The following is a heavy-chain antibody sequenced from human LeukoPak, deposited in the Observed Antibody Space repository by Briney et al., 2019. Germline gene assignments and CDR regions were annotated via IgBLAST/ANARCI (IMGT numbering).Heavy chain of an antibody. Sequence: SVKVSCKASGGTFDNYGISWVRQAPGQGLEWMGGIIPLFGTTNYAQKFQGRVTITADESTSTAYMELSSLRSEDTAVYYCARVAYSTPRRAFDIWGQGTMVTVSS. CDR3: ARVAYSTPRRAFDI. V-gene: IGHV1-69*13. CDR2: IIPLFGTT. J-gene: IGHJ3*02. D-gene: IGHD2-2*01. CDR1: GGTFDNYG.